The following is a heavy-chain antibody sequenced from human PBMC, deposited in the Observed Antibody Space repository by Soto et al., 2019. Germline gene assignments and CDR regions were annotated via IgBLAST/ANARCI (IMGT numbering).Heavy chain of an antibody. CDR2: IKQDGSEK. D-gene: IGHD2-15*01. CDR3: AKGSADTRPYYFDS. Sequence: GGSLRLSCAASGFTFSSYWMSWVRRAPGKGLEWVANIKQDGSEKYYVDSVKGRFTISRDNAKNSLYLQMNSLRAEDTAVYYCAKGSADTRPYYFDSWGPGTLVTVSS. J-gene: IGHJ4*02. CDR1: GFTFSSYW. V-gene: IGHV3-7*01.